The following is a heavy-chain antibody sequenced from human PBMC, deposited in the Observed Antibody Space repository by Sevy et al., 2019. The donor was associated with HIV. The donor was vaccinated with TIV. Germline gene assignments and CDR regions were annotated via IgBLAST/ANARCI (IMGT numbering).Heavy chain of an antibody. J-gene: IGHJ5*01. CDR3: VRWDYSTSGNWFDP. D-gene: IGHD6-13*01. CDR2: ISSSGHYI. V-gene: IGHV3-21*01. CDR1: GFTFSRYS. Sequence: GGCLRLSCGASGFTFSRYSMNWVRQAPGKGLEWVSYISSSGHYIQYPDSVRGRFTISRDNARDSLDLQMNSLRAEDTAVYFCVRWDYSTSGNWFDPWGQGTLVTVSS.